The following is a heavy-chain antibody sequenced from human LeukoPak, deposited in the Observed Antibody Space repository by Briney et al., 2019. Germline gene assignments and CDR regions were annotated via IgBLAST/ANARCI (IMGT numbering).Heavy chain of an antibody. CDR1: GFTFGSYG. D-gene: IGHD2-15*01. Sequence: PGGSLRLSCAASGFTFGSYGMHWVRQAPGKGLEWVAVIWYDGSNKYYADSVKGRFTISRDNPKNTLYLQMNSLRDEDTAVYYCARAGYCSGGSCYGKDYWGQGTLVTV. CDR2: IWYDGSNK. J-gene: IGHJ4*02. V-gene: IGHV3-33*01. CDR3: ARAGYCSGGSCYGKDY.